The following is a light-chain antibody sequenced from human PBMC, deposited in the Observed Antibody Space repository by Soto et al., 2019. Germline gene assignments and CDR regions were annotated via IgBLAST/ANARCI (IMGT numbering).Light chain of an antibody. CDR2: DAY. J-gene: IGKJ3*01. CDR1: QSVSGF. Sequence: VFTQSPAALCLSPGERATLSRKPRQSVSGFLAWYQQKPGQAPRLIIYDAYNRATGIPARFSGSGSGTDFTLTTNRLEPQDLAVYYGQQHSNWPLITLGQGTKVDIK. CDR3: QQHSNWPLIT. V-gene: IGKV3-11*01.